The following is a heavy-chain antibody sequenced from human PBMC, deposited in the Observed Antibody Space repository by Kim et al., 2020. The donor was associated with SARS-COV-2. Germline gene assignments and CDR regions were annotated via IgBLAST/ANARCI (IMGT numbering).Heavy chain of an antibody. J-gene: IGHJ4*02. CDR1: GFTFSTYW. Sequence: GGSLRLSCEASGFTFSTYWMTWVRQAPGKGLQWVANIKEDGSEKHYVDSVKGRFTISRDNAENSLFLHMDSLRVDDTAVYHCVWGVTGGHWGQGTLVTVSS. D-gene: IGHD2-8*02. CDR2: IKEDGSEK. CDR3: VWGVTGGH. V-gene: IGHV3-7*04.